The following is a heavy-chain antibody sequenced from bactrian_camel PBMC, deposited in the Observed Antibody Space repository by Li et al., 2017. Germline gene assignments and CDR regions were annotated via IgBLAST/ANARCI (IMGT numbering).Heavy chain of an antibody. CDR2: IGRGGTT. D-gene: IGHD2*01. CDR1: TSMYNTAC. J-gene: IGHJ4*01. Sequence: VQLVESGGGSVQSGGSLRLSCTSSTSMYNTACMGWFRQSPGKEREGVAAIGRGGTTTYADPVKGRFAISTDYAKNTLYLQMKSLKPEDTAMYYCAANTGPTCIVGDWRFDNPAHYNYWGQGTQVTVS. CDR3: AANTGPTCIVGDWRFDNPAHYNY. V-gene: IGHV3S67*01.